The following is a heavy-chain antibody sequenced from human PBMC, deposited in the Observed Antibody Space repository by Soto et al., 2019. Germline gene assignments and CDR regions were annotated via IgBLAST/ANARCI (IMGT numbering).Heavy chain of an antibody. CDR3: ARDRVVRGVIFPDAFDI. Sequence: QVQLQESGPGLVKPSQTLSLTCTVSGGSISSGGYYWSWIRQHPGKGLEWIGYIYYSGSTYYNPSLKSRVTLSVDTSKNQFSLKLSSVTAADTAVYYCARDRVVRGVIFPDAFDIWGQGTMVTVSS. V-gene: IGHV4-31*03. D-gene: IGHD3-10*01. J-gene: IGHJ3*02. CDR1: GGSISSGGYY. CDR2: IYYSGST.